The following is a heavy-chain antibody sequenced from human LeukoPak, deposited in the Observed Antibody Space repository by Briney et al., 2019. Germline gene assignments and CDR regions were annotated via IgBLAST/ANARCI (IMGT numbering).Heavy chain of an antibody. CDR2: IYYSGST. CDR1: GGSVSSGSYY. V-gene: IGHV4-61*01. CDR3: ARDHAY. Sequence: SETLSLTCTVSGGSVSSGSYYWSWIRQPPGKGLEWIGYIYYSGSTNYNPSLKSRVTISVDTPKNQFSLKLSSATAADTAVYYCARDHAYWGQGTLVTVSS. J-gene: IGHJ4*02.